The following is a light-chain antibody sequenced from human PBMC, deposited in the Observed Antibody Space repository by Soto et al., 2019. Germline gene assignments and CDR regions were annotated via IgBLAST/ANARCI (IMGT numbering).Light chain of an antibody. V-gene: IGKV1-5*01. Sequence: DIQMTQSPSTLSASVGDRVTITCRASQSISSWLAWYQQKPGKAPKLLIYDASSLESGVPSRFIGSGSGTEFTLTISSLQPDDFATYYCQQYNSYWTFCQGTKVEIK. CDR3: QQYNSYWT. J-gene: IGKJ1*01. CDR2: DAS. CDR1: QSISSW.